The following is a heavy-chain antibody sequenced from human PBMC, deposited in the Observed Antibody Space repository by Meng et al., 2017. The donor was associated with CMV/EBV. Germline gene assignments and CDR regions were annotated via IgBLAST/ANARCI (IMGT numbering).Heavy chain of an antibody. J-gene: IGHJ6*02. V-gene: IGHV3-48*04. CDR1: GFRFDDYG. CDR3: ARDPGLYDPLADYYYGMDV. Sequence: GESLKISCAASGFRFDDYGMHWVRQTPGKGLEWVSYISSSSSTIYYADSVKGRFTISRDNAKNSLYLQMNSLRAEDTAVYYCARDPGLYDPLADYYYGMDVWGQETTVTVSS. CDR2: ISSSSSTI. D-gene: IGHD2-2*02.